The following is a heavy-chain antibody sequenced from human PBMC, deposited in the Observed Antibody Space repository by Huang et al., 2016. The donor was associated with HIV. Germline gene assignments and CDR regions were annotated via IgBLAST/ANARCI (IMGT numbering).Heavy chain of an antibody. Sequence: EVQLVESGGGLIQPGGSLRLSCAASGFTVSTNYMPWVRQAPGRGLEWVSLMYSGGTTYYAESVKGRFTISRDDSENTLYLHMTSLRAGDTAVYYCAKEGDTGAALGYWGQGTLVTVS. D-gene: IGHD2-8*02. J-gene: IGHJ4*02. V-gene: IGHV3-53*01. CDR1: GFTVSTNY. CDR3: AKEGDTGAALGY. CDR2: MYSGGTT.